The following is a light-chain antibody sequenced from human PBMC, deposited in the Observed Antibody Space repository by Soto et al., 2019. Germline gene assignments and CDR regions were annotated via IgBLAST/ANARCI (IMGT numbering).Light chain of an antibody. CDR2: KVT. CDR3: TSSTTGSLYV. Sequence: QASRTQSASLSGSPGQSITISCTGTSSDVGGSAYVSWYQQFPGNVPRLLIYKVTNRPSGVSYRFSGSKSGNTASLTISGLQAEDEADYFCTSSTTGSLYVFGTGTKVTAL. J-gene: IGLJ1*01. V-gene: IGLV2-14*01. CDR1: SSDVGGSAY.